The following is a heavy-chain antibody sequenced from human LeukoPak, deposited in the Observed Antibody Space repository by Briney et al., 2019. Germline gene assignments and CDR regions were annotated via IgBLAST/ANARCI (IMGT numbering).Heavy chain of an antibody. J-gene: IGHJ4*02. CDR2: IYYSGST. D-gene: IGHD4-17*01. CDR3: AGGITTVTTSY. V-gene: IGHV4-59*08. CDR1: GGSISSYY. Sequence: SETLSLTCTVSGGSISSYYWSWIRQPPGKGLEWIGYIYYSGSTNYNPSLKSRVTTSVDTSKNQFSLKLSSVTAADTAVYYCAGGITTVTTSYWGQGTLVTVSS.